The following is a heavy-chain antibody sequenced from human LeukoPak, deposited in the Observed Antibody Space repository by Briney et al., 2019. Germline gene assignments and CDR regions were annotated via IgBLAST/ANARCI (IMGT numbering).Heavy chain of an antibody. D-gene: IGHD3-10*01. CDR2: IYYSGST. CDR3: ARDLIRGVKWFDP. J-gene: IGHJ5*02. Sequence: SETLSLTCTVSGGSISSSSYYWGWIRQPPGKGLEWIGSIYYSGSTYYNPSLKSRVTISVDTSKNQFSLKLSSVTAADTAVYYCARDLIRGVKWFDPWGQETLVTVSS. CDR1: GGSISSSSYY. V-gene: IGHV4-39*07.